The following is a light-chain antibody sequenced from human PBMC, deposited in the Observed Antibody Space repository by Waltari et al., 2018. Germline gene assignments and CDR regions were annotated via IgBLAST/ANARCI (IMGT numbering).Light chain of an antibody. CDR1: QDISNS. CDR3: QQYYFTPPRT. Sequence: DIQMTQSPSSLSASVGDRVTITCRASQDISNSLAWYQQKAGKAPKLLLSAASRLESGVPSRFLGSGSGTHFTLTIIRLQPDDFATYYCQQYYFTPPRTCGQGTKVELK. CDR2: AAS. J-gene: IGKJ1*01. V-gene: IGKV1-NL1*01.